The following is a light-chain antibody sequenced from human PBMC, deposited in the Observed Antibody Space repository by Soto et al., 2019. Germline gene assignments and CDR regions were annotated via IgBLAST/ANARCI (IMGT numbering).Light chain of an antibody. Sequence: EIVLTQSPATLSLSPGERATLSCRASQSVNKWLVWYQQKPGQAPRLLIYDASTRASAIPARFSGSGSGTAFTLIFSSLEPDDFAVYYCQRRANGPLTFGGGTRVEIK. CDR2: DAS. J-gene: IGKJ4*01. CDR3: QRRANGPLT. CDR1: QSVNKW. V-gene: IGKV3-11*01.